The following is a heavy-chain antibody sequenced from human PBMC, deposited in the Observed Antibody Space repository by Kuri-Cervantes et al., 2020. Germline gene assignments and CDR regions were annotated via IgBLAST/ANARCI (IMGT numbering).Heavy chain of an antibody. Sequence: GSLRLSCSVSGGSISSSDYYWGWIRQPPGKGLEWIGNIYYSGTTYYSASLKSRVTISLDTSNNQFSLKLSSVTAADTAVYYCARGLGYYYGYFDYWGQGTLVTVSS. D-gene: IGHD3-22*01. CDR3: ARGLGYYYGYFDY. CDR2: IYYSGTT. J-gene: IGHJ4*02. CDR1: GGSISSSDYY. V-gene: IGHV4-39*01.